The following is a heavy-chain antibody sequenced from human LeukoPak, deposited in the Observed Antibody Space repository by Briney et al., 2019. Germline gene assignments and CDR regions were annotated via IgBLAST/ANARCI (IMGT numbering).Heavy chain of an antibody. CDR2: INHSGST. J-gene: IGHJ4*02. V-gene: IGHV4-34*01. Sequence: KSSETLSLTCAVYGGSFSGYYWSWIRQPPGKGLEWIGEINHSGSTNYNPSPKSRVTISVDTSKNHFSLRLTSVNAADTAVYYCAANSADENTLGSSYKVWGQGTLVTVSS. D-gene: IGHD3-10*01. CDR1: GGSFSGYY. CDR3: AANSADENTLGSSYKV.